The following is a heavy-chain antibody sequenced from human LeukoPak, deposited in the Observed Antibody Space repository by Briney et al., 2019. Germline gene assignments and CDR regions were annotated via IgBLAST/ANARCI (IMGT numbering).Heavy chain of an antibody. Sequence: GGSLRPSCAASGFSFTDCGMGWVRQAPGKGLEWVSTIPRTGAYTYYADSVKGRFSISRDNSKNTLYLQMASLRVEDTAIYYCAKLPAPGGDYVYFDSWGQGTLVTVSS. V-gene: IGHV3-23*05. CDR3: AKLPAPGGDYVYFDS. CDR1: GFSFTDCG. J-gene: IGHJ4*02. CDR2: IPRTGAYT. D-gene: IGHD3-16*01.